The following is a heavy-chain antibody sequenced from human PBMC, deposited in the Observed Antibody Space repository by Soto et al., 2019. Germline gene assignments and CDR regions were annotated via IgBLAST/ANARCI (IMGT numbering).Heavy chain of an antibody. Sequence: QLQLQESGPGLVKPSETLSLTCTVSSAPVSSSTYTWGWIRQPPGKGLEWIGSIYYSGSTYYNPSLNSRVTVSVDTPKNQFSLKVTSTTAADTAVYYCARLHGYCISSSCHGHYAMDVWGQGTTVTVSS. CDR3: ARLHGYCISSSCHGHYAMDV. CDR1: SAPVSSSTYT. V-gene: IGHV4-39*01. J-gene: IGHJ6*02. D-gene: IGHD2-2*01. CDR2: IYYSGST.